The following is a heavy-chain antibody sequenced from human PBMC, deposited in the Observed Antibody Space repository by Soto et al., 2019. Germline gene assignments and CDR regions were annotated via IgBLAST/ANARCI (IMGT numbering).Heavy chain of an antibody. CDR2: VSWNSGII. CDR1: GFTFEDYA. J-gene: IGHJ3*01. D-gene: IGHD1-26*01. Sequence: EMQLVESGGGLVQPGRSLRLSCAASGFTFEDYAMHWVRQAPGKGLEWVSGVSWNSGIIEYADSVKGRFTISRDNARNSLYLQMSGLRADDTALYYCTKDDEWGGGHLNHAFDPWGQGTMGSVS. V-gene: IGHV3-9*01. CDR3: TKDDEWGGGHLNHAFDP.